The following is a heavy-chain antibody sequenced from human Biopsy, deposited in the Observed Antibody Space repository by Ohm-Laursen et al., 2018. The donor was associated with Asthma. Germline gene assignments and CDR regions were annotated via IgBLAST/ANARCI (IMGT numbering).Heavy chain of an antibody. J-gene: IGHJ5*02. CDR3: ARDRAMISET. D-gene: IGHD3-22*01. Sequence: SWVRQAPGKGLEWIAYIYSSGDTYYSPSLKSRVSISLDTSKNQFSLRLTSVTAADTAVYYCARDRAMISETWDQGTLVTVSS. V-gene: IGHV4-30-4*08. CDR2: IYSSGDT.